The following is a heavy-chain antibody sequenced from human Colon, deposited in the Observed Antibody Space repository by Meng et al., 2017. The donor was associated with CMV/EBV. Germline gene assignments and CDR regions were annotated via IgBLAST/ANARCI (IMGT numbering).Heavy chain of an antibody. Sequence: GGSLRLSCAASGFTFSSYTMNWVRQAPGKGLEWVAYISNTGSAKHYADSLRGRFTVSRDNAKNSLYLQMSSLRGDDTAVYYCARSVFDSNDPFDYWGQGTVVTVSS. CDR2: ISNTGSAK. V-gene: IGHV3-48*04. CDR1: GFTFSSYT. D-gene: IGHD3-22*01. J-gene: IGHJ4*02. CDR3: ARSVFDSNDPFDY.